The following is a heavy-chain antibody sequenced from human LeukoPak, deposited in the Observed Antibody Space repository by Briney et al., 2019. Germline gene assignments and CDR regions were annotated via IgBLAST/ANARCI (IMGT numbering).Heavy chain of an antibody. D-gene: IGHD1-26*01. V-gene: IGHV3-49*03. CDR2: IRSKAYGGTT. CDR3: TRDDQGVVYLGGTFDY. CDR1: GFTFGDYA. Sequence: GGSLRLSCTASGFTFGDYAMSWFRQAPGKGLEWVGFIRSKAYGGTTEYAASVKGRFTISRDDSKSIAYLQMNSLKTEDTAVYYCTRDDQGVVYLGGTFDYWGQGTLVTVSS. J-gene: IGHJ4*02.